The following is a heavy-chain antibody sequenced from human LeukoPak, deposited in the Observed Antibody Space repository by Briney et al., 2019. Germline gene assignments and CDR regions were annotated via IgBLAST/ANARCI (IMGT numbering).Heavy chain of an antibody. CDR1: GFTFSSYG. CDR3: AKEKQQLFFRNWFDP. V-gene: IGHV3-30*18. D-gene: IGHD6-13*01. J-gene: IGHJ5*02. Sequence: PGRSLRLSCAASGFTFSSYGMHWVRQAPGKGLEWVAVISYDGSNKYYADSVKGRFTISRDNSKNTLYLQMNSLRAEDTAVYYCAKEKQQLFFRNWFDPWGQGTLVTVSS. CDR2: ISYDGSNK.